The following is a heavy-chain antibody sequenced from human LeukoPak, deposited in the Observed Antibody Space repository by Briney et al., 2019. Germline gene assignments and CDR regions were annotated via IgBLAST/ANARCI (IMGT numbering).Heavy chain of an antibody. Sequence: GGSLRLSCAASGFTFSSYGMHCVRQAPGKGLEWVAFIRYDGSNKYYADSVKGRFTISRDNSKNTLYLQMNSLRAEDTAVYYCAKDVPGYCSSTSCPGAFDYWGQGTLVTVSS. D-gene: IGHD2-2*01. CDR1: GFTFSSYG. CDR3: AKDVPGYCSSTSCPGAFDY. V-gene: IGHV3-30*02. CDR2: IRYDGSNK. J-gene: IGHJ4*02.